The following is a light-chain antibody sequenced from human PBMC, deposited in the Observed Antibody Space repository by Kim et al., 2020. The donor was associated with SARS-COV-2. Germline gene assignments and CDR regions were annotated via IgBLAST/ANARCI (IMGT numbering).Light chain of an antibody. CDR2: DAS. CDR1: QSVTTN. V-gene: IGKV3-15*01. CDR3: QQCKNWPRT. J-gene: IGKJ2*01. Sequence: EIVLTQSPATLSVSPGERATLSCRASQSVTTNLVWYQQKPGQAPRLLIYDASTRATGIPARFSGSGSGTEFTLTISSLQSEDFALYYCQQCKNWPRTFGQGTKLEIK.